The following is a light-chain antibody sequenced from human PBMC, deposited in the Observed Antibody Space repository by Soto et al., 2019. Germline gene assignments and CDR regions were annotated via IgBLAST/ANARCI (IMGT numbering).Light chain of an antibody. V-gene: IGLV2-14*01. CDR1: SSDVGGYNY. CDR2: EVS. CDR3: SSYTSSSTRV. Sequence: QSALTQPASVSGSPGQSITISCTGTSSDVGGYNYVSWYQQHPGKAPKLIIYEVSNRPSGVSNRFSGSKSGNTASLTISGLQAEDEADYYCSSYTSSSTRVFRGGTKLTVL. J-gene: IGLJ2*01.